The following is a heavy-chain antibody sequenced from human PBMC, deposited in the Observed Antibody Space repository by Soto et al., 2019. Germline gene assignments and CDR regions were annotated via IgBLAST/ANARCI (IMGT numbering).Heavy chain of an antibody. Sequence: PSETLSLTCTVSGGSISSGGYYWSWFRQHPGKGLEWIGYIYYSGSTYYNPSLKSPVTISLDTPKNQFSLKLSSVTAADTAVYYCARGPYDISHFDYWGHGTLVTVSS. D-gene: IGHD3-22*01. J-gene: IGHJ4*01. CDR3: ARGPYDISHFDY. CDR1: GGSISSGGYY. V-gene: IGHV4-31*01. CDR2: IYYSGST.